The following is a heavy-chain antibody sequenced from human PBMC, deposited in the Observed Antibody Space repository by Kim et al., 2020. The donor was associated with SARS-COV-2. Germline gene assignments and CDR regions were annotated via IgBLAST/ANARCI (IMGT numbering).Heavy chain of an antibody. Sequence: ASVKVSCKASGYTFTSYHMHWVLQAPGQGLEWMGFINASGRSASYPQKFQGRVTMTRDTSTSTVYMELSSLRSEDTAVYYCAREGPNTYYFDYWGQGTLV. V-gene: IGHV1-46*01. D-gene: IGHD3-16*01. CDR2: INASGRSA. CDR3: AREGPNTYYFDY. J-gene: IGHJ4*02. CDR1: GYTFTSYH.